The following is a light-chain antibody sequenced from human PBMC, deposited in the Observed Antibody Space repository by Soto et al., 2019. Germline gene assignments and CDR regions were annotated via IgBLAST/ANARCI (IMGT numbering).Light chain of an antibody. Sequence: VVTEPPSVSGAPGQRVTISCTGSSSNIGAGYDVHWYQQLPGTAPKLLIYGNSNRPSGVPDRFSGSKSGTSASLAITGLQAEDEADYYCQSYDSSLSGYVVFGGGTKLTVL. CDR2: GNS. V-gene: IGLV1-40*01. CDR1: SSNIGAGYD. CDR3: QSYDSSLSGYVV. J-gene: IGLJ2*01.